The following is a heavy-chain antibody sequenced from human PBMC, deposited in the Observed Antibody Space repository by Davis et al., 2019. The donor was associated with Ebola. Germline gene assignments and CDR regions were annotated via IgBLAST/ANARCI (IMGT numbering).Heavy chain of an antibody. Sequence: GESLKISCAASGFTVSSNYMSWVRQAPGKGLEWVSVIYSGGSTYYADSVKGRFTISRDNSKNTLYLQMNSLRAEDTAVYYCTREDGGGVDYWGQGTLVTVSS. CDR3: TREDGGGVDY. D-gene: IGHD4-23*01. J-gene: IGHJ4*02. CDR2: IYSGGST. CDR1: GFTVSSNY. V-gene: IGHV3-53*05.